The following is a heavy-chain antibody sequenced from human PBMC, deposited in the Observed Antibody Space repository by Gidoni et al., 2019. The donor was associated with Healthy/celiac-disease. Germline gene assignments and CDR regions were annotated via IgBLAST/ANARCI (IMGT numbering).Heavy chain of an antibody. Sequence: TISRDNSKNTLYLQMNSLRAEDTAVYYCAKDGIYYYGSGRAFDIWGQGTMVTVSS. CDR3: AKDGIYYYGSGRAFDI. J-gene: IGHJ3*02. D-gene: IGHD3-10*01. V-gene: IGHV3-23*01.